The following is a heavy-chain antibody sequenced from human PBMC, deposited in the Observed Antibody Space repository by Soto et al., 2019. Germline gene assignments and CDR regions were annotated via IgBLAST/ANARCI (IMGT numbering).Heavy chain of an antibody. CDR3: AGPDYYDSSGYYYGDYYYGMDV. CDR2: ISSSSSYI. J-gene: IGHJ6*02. D-gene: IGHD3-22*01. V-gene: IGHV3-21*01. Sequence: GGSLRLSCAASGFTFGSYSMNWVRQAPGKGLEWVSSISSSSSYIYYADSVKGRFTISRDNAKNSLYLQMNSLRAEDTAVYYCAGPDYYDSSGYYYGDYYYGMDVWGQGTTVTVSS. CDR1: GFTFGSYS.